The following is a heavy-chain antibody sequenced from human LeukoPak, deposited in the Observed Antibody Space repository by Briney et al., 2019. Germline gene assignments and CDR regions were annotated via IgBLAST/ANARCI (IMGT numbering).Heavy chain of an antibody. CDR1: GFTFSSYG. Sequence: GGSLRLSCAASGFTFSSYGMHWVRQAPGKGLEWVAFIRYDGSNKYYADSVKGRFTISRDNSKNTLYLQMNSLRAEDTAVYYCAKDPPYYYDSSGDWDYWGQGTLVTVSS. CDR2: IRYDGSNK. CDR3: AKDPPYYYDSSGDWDY. J-gene: IGHJ4*02. V-gene: IGHV3-30*02. D-gene: IGHD3-22*01.